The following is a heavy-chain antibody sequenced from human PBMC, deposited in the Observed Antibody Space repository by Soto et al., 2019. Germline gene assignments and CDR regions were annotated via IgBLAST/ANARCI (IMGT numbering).Heavy chain of an antibody. Sequence: VXSVKVCGNASGSTFSTYELRLVRQAPGQGLECLGWINTYNSRENYAQKFQGRVTMTKDTSTSTVYMERRSLTSDDTAAYYCAREGFCSSGRCALYSHEYFGMEFWGQGTTVTV. D-gene: IGHD2-15*01. V-gene: IGHV1-18*01. J-gene: IGHJ6*02. CDR2: INTYNSRE. CDR3: AREGFCSSGRCALYSHEYFGMEF. CDR1: GSTFSTYE.